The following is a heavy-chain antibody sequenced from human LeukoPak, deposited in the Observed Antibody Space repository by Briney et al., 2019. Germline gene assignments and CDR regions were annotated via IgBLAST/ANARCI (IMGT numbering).Heavy chain of an antibody. CDR2: MNPNSGNT. J-gene: IGHJ4*02. V-gene: IGHV1-8*03. CDR1: GYTFTSYD. D-gene: IGHD6-13*01. CDR3: ATYSSSSFDY. Sequence: ASVTVSCKASGYTFTSYDINWVRQAPGQGLEWMGWMNPNSGNTGYAQKFQGRVTITRNTSISTAYMELSSLRSEDTAVYYCATYSSSSFDYWGQGTLVTVSS.